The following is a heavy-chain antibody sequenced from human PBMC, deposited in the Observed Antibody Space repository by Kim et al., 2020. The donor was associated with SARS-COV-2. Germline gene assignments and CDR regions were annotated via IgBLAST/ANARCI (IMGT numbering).Heavy chain of an antibody. J-gene: IGHJ4*02. CDR3: AREGGVGVIDFDY. V-gene: IGHV3-23*01. Sequence: GGSLRLSCAASGFTFVSYAMSWVRQAPGKGLEWVSAIRAGGDRTYYADAMKGRFTVSRDNSKNMLYLQMNILRADDTAVYYCAREGGVGVIDFDYWGQGTHVTISS. CDR1: GFTFVSYA. D-gene: IGHD2-21*01. CDR2: IRAGGDRT.